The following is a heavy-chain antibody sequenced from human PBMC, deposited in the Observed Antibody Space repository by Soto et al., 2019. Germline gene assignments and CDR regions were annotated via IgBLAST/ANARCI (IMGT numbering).Heavy chain of an antibody. J-gene: IGHJ6*04. D-gene: IGHD3-16*01. CDR2: IIPFFGKP. Sequence: QVQLVQSGAELKKPGSSVKVSCKASGGSFKTSAISWVRQAPRQGLEWMGGIIPFFGKPNYAQRLQVRVMSTGDETPSKESMELSSVRSADKAVYYCTVGAWGMMIDYGMDVWGKGTTVTVSS. CDR1: GGSFKTSA. CDR3: TVGAWGMMIDYGMDV. V-gene: IGHV1-69*12.